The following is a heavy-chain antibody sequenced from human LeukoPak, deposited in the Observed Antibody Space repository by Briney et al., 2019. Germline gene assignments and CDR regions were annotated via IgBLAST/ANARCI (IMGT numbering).Heavy chain of an antibody. Sequence: GGSLRLSCAASGFTFSSYSMNWVRQAPGKGLEWVSSISSSSSYIYYADSVKGRFTISRDNAKNSQYLQMNSLGAEDTAVYYCARGVYYDILTGPDYWGQGTLVTVSS. CDR1: GFTFSSYS. J-gene: IGHJ4*02. CDR2: ISSSSSYI. V-gene: IGHV3-21*01. D-gene: IGHD3-9*01. CDR3: ARGVYYDILTGPDY.